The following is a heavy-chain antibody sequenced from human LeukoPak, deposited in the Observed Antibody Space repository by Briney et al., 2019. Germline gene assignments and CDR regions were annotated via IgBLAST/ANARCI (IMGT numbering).Heavy chain of an antibody. CDR2: IYHSGST. Sequence: SETLSLTCTVSGYSISSGYYWGWIRQPPGKGLEWIGSIYHSGSTYYNPSLKSRITISVDTSKNQFSLKLSSVTAADTAVYYCARLGPGGIAVAGLAPIDYWGQGTLVTVSS. CDR1: GYSISSGYY. V-gene: IGHV4-38-2*02. J-gene: IGHJ4*02. D-gene: IGHD6-19*01. CDR3: ARLGPGGIAVAGLAPIDY.